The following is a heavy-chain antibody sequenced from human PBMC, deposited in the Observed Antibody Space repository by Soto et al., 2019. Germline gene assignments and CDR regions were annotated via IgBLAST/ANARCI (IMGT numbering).Heavy chain of an antibody. CDR2: TYYRSKWYN. J-gene: IGHJ4*02. D-gene: IGHD3-22*01. Sequence: SQTLSLTCAISGDSVSSNSAAWNWIRQSPSRGLEWLGRTYYRSKWYNDYAVSVKSRITINPDTSKNQFSLQLNSVTPEDTAVYYCARGTPDYYDSSGYYVLDYWGQGTPVTVSS. CDR3: ARGTPDYYDSSGYYVLDY. V-gene: IGHV6-1*01. CDR1: GDSVSSNSAA.